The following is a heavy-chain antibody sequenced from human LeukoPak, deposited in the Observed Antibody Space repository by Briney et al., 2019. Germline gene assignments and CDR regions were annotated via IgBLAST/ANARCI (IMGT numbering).Heavy chain of an antibody. Sequence: GGSLRLSCAASGFTFSDYYMSWIRQAPGRGLGWVSLISSSGSTIYYADSVKGRFTVSRDNAKNSLYLQMNSLGAEDTAVYYCVRDRYFDAYYFDYWGQGTLVTVSS. V-gene: IGHV3-11*01. CDR3: VRDRYFDAYYFDY. CDR2: ISSSGSTI. J-gene: IGHJ4*02. CDR1: GFTFSDYY. D-gene: IGHD3-9*01.